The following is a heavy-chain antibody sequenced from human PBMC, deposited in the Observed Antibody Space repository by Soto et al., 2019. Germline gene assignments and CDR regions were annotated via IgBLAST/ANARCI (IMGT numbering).Heavy chain of an antibody. CDR1: GFTFSSYA. J-gene: IGHJ4*02. V-gene: IGHV3-23*01. CDR3: AKAPLDVGYDSSGYYCDY. CDR2: ISGSGGST. Sequence: GGSLRLSCAASGFTFSSYAMSWVRQAPGKGLEWVSAISGSGGSTYYADSVKGRFTISRDNSKNTLYLQMNSLRAEDTAVYYCAKAPLDVGYDSSGYYCDYWGQGTLVTVSS. D-gene: IGHD3-22*01.